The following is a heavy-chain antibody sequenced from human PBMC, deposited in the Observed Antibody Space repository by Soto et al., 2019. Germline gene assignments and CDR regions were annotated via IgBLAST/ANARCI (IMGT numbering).Heavy chain of an antibody. CDR1: GFTFSSHS. D-gene: IGHD2-2*01. V-gene: IGHV3-48*01. CDR2: ISSSSSTI. Sequence: GGSLRLPCAASGFTFSSHSMNWVRQAPGKGLEWVSYISSSSSTIYYADSVKGRFTISRDNAKNSLYLQMNSLRAEDTAVYYCARDYCRRTSCLTCFDPWGQGTLVTLSS. J-gene: IGHJ5*02. CDR3: ARDYCRRTSCLTCFDP.